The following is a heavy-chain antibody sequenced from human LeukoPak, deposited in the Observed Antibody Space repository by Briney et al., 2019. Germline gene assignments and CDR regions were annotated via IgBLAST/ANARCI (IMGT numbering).Heavy chain of an antibody. CDR3: ARQYGPGYSSTWYFDY. Sequence: ASETLSLTRTVSGGSISSSAYSWGWIRQPPGKGFDWIGNIYDNGNTYYNPSLKSRVTISVDTSKNQFSLQLNSVTAADTAVYYCARQYGPGYSSTWYFDYWGQGTLVTVSS. CDR1: GGSISSSAYS. V-gene: IGHV4-39*01. CDR2: IYDNGNT. D-gene: IGHD6-13*01. J-gene: IGHJ4*02.